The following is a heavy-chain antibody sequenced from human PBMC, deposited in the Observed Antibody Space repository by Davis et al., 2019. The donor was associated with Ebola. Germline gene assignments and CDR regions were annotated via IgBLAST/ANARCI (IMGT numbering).Heavy chain of an antibody. CDR1: GFTFSSYS. V-gene: IGHV3-48*04. D-gene: IGHD3-3*01. Sequence: GESLKISCAASGFTFSSYSMNWVRQAPGKGLEWVSYISSSGSTIYYADSVKGRFTISRDNAKNSLYLQMNSLRAEDTAVYYCARDPQTYYDFWSGYPLYYGMDVWGQGTTVTVSS. CDR2: ISSSGSTI. CDR3: ARDPQTYYDFWSGYPLYYGMDV. J-gene: IGHJ6*02.